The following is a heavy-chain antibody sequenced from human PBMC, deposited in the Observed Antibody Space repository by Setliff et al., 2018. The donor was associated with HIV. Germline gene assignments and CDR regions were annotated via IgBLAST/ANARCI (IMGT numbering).Heavy chain of an antibody. CDR3: GRDRTPYYYDSSGFNWFDP. V-gene: IGHV1-69*13. Sequence: SVKVSCKASGGTFSSYTISWVRQAPGQGLEWMGGIIPIFGTTNYAQKFQGRVTITADESTSTAYMELSSLRSEDTAVYYCGRDRTPYYYDSSGFNWFDPWGQGTLVTVSS. D-gene: IGHD3-22*01. CDR2: IIPIFGTT. CDR1: GGTFSSYT. J-gene: IGHJ5*02.